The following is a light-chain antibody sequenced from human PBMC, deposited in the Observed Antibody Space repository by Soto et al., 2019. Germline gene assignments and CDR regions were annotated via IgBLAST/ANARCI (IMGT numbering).Light chain of an antibody. Sequence: IVMSQSPATLSVAPGERVTFSCRASQGVSRKLAWYQHKPGQAPRLFMFRASSRATGVPARFSGSGSGTDFNLTITSLQSEDFAVYYCQQYNNWPLAPFG. CDR3: QQYNNWPLAP. CDR2: RAS. CDR1: QGVSRK. J-gene: IGKJ2*01. V-gene: IGKV3-15*01.